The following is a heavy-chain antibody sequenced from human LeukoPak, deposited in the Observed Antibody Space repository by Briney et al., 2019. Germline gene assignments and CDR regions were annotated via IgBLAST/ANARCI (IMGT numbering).Heavy chain of an antibody. V-gene: IGHV3-15*01. CDR2: IKSKTDGGTT. D-gene: IGHD1-26*01. J-gene: IGHJ3*02. CDR1: GFTFSNAW. CDR3: TTDRYYFDAFDI. Sequence: GGSLRFSCAASGFTFSNAWMSWVRQAPGKGLEWVGRIKSKTDGGTTDYAAPVKGRFIISRDDSKNTLYLQMNSLKTEDTAVYYCTTDRYYFDAFDIWGQGTMVTVSS.